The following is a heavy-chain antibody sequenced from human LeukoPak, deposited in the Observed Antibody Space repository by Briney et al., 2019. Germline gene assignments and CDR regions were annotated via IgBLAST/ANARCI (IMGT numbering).Heavy chain of an antibody. CDR3: ARDSSGSYSRFAGY. CDR2: IKQDGSEK. J-gene: IGHJ4*02. Sequence: GGSLRLSCAASGFTFSSYWMSWVRQAPGKGLEWVANIKQDGSEKYYVDSVKGRFTISRDNAKNSLYLQMNSLRAEDTAVYYCARDSSGSYSRFAGYWGQGTPVTVSS. V-gene: IGHV3-7*01. D-gene: IGHD1-26*01. CDR1: GFTFSSYW.